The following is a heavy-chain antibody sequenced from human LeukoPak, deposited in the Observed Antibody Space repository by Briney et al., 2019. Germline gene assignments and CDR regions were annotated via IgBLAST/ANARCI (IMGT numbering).Heavy chain of an antibody. J-gene: IGHJ5*02. Sequence: SETLSLTCTVAAGSISSYYWNWIRQPAGGGREWIGRIYSSGSTNYNPSLKSRVTMSVDTSKNQFSLKLSSVTAADTAVYYCARDPSSFGGRFDPWGQGTLVAVSS. CDR1: AGSISSYY. CDR2: IYSSGST. V-gene: IGHV4-4*07. D-gene: IGHD3-10*01. CDR3: ARDPSSFGGRFDP.